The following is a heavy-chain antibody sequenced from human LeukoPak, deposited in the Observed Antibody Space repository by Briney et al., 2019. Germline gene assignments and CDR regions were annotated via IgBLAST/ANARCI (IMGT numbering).Heavy chain of an antibody. CDR3: ARLSGSYERAFDI. Sequence: GGSLRLSCEASGFTFSIYAIHWVRQAPGKGLEWVAVISYDGSNKYYADSVKGRFTISRDNSKNTLYLQMGSLRAEDMAVYYCARLSGSYERAFDIWGQGTMVTVSS. D-gene: IGHD1-26*01. J-gene: IGHJ3*02. V-gene: IGHV3-30*14. CDR1: GFTFSIYA. CDR2: ISYDGSNK.